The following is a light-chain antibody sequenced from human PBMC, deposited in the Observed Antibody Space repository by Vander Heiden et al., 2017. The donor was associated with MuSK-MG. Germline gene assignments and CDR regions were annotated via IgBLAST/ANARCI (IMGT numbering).Light chain of an antibody. CDR3: QQYKSDDPGTWT. Sequence: DIQMTQSPSTLSASLGDRVTITCRASQSISTWLAWFQQKPGKAPKLLIYKASSLESGVPSRFIGSGYGTQFTLTISSLQPEDFATYYCQQYKSDDPGTWTFGQGTKVEIK. CDR2: KAS. CDR1: QSISTW. V-gene: IGKV1-5*03. J-gene: IGKJ1*01.